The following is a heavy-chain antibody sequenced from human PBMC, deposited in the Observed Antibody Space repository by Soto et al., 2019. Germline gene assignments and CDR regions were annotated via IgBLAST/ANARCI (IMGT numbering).Heavy chain of an antibody. CDR2: IYYSGST. CDR3: ASCGDSSGYPGNAFDI. CDR1: GGSISSYY. Sequence: NPSETLSLTCTVSGGSISSYYWSWIRQPPGKGLEWIGYIYYSGSTNYNPSLKSRVTISVDTSKNQFSLKLSSVTAADTAVYYCASCGDSSGYPGNAFDIWGQGTMVTVSS. J-gene: IGHJ3*02. D-gene: IGHD3-22*01. V-gene: IGHV4-59*01.